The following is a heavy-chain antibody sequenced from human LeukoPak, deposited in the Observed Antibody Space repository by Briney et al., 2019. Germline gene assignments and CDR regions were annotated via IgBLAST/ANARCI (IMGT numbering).Heavy chain of an antibody. J-gene: IGHJ4*02. D-gene: IGHD3-10*01. Sequence: PGGSLRLSCAASGFTFSSYWMHWVRQAPGKGLVWVSRINSDGSSTSYADSVKGRFTISRDNAKNSLYLQMNSLRAGDTAVYYCARVRGSGSYYSSNYFDYWGQGTLVTVSS. V-gene: IGHV3-74*01. CDR3: ARVRGSGSYYSSNYFDY. CDR1: GFTFSSYW. CDR2: INSDGSST.